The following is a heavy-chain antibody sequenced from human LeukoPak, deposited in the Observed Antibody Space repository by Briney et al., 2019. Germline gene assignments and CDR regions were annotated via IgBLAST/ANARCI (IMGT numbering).Heavy chain of an antibody. CDR3: ARGPLSSSGPYPGYYYYYGMDV. D-gene: IGHD1-26*01. Sequence: SETLSLTCTVSGGSISSYYWSWIRQPAGKGLEWIGRIYTSGSTNYNPSLKSRVTMSVDTSKNQFSLKLSSVTAADTAVYYCARGPLSSSGPYPGYYYYYGMDVWGQGTTVTVSS. CDR2: IYTSGST. J-gene: IGHJ6*02. V-gene: IGHV4-4*07. CDR1: GGSISSYY.